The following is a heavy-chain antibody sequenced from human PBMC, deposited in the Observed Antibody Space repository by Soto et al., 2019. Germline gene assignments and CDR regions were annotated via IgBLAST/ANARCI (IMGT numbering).Heavy chain of an antibody. J-gene: IGHJ4*02. Sequence: QVQVVQSGAEVNKPGASVKVSCKASGYTFRAYSMNWVRQAPGQRLEWMGWINGVNGNTEYSQTFQGRVTITRDTSASIAYMQVSSLRPEDTAVYYCARGSNAGLDYWGQGTLVTVSS. CDR1: GYTFRAYS. CDR2: INGVNGNT. CDR3: ARGSNAGLDY. D-gene: IGHD4-4*01. V-gene: IGHV1-3*01.